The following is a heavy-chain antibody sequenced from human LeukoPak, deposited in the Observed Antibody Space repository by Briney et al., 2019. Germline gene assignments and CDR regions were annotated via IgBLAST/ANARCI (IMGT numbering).Heavy chain of an antibody. Sequence: GGFLRLSCAASGFIFSSYAINWVRQAPGKGLEWVSAMSGTGGRTYYADSVKGRFTISRDNSKNTLYLQMNSLRADDTAVYYCAKHKLEQLAYFDYWGQGALVTVSS. CDR3: AKHKLEQLAYFDY. CDR1: GFIFSSYA. D-gene: IGHD6-13*01. J-gene: IGHJ4*02. CDR2: MSGTGGRT. V-gene: IGHV3-23*01.